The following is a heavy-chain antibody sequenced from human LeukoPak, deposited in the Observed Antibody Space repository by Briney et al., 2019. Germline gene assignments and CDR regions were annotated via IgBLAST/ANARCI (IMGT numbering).Heavy chain of an antibody. CDR1: GGSISSSSYY. D-gene: IGHD2-2*01. CDR3: ARAYLIQDIAVVPAAMGGAFDI. CDR2: IYYSGST. V-gene: IGHV4-39*07. J-gene: IGHJ3*02. Sequence: SETLSLTCTVSGGSISSSSYYWGWIRQPPGKGLEWIGSIYYSGSTYYNPSLKSRVTISVDTSKNQFSLKLSSVTAADTAVYYRARAYLIQDIAVVPAAMGGAFDIWGQGTMVTVSS.